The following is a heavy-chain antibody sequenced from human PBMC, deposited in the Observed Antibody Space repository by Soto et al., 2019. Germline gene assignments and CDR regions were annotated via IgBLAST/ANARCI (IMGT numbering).Heavy chain of an antibody. CDR3: ARYHYDSSGYYYLDY. Sequence: GGSLRLSCAASGFTFTNYFMHWVRQVPGKGLAWVSRISSDGSSTSYADSVKGRFTISRDDAKNTLYLQMNSLRAEDTAVYYCARYHYDSSGYYYLDYWGQGALVTVSS. D-gene: IGHD3-22*01. V-gene: IGHV3-74*01. J-gene: IGHJ4*02. CDR1: GFTFTNYF. CDR2: ISSDGSST.